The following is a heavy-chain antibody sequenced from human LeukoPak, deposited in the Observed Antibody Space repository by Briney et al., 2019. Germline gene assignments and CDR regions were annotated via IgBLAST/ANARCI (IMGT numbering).Heavy chain of an antibody. CDR1: GGSINSYY. Sequence: SETLSLTCTVSGGSINSYYWSWIRQPPGKELEWIGYIYYSGSTNYNPSLKSRVTISVDTSNNKFSLKLTSLTAADTAVYYCVRHLSAGRPAFDIWGQGTMVTVSS. D-gene: IGHD2-15*01. CDR3: VRHLSAGRPAFDI. V-gene: IGHV4-59*08. J-gene: IGHJ3*02. CDR2: IYYSGST.